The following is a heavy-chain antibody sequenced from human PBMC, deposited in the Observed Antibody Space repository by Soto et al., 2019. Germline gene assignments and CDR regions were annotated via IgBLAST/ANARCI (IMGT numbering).Heavy chain of an antibody. J-gene: IGHJ4*02. V-gene: IGHV1-18*01. Sequence: QVQLVQSGAEVKKPGASVKVSCKASGYTFTSYGISWVRQAPGQGLEWMGWISASNGNTNYAQKLQGRVTMTTDTSTSTAYMGRRSLRADDTAVYYCARSYSSGPQSTFDYWGQGTLVTVSS. D-gene: IGHD3-22*01. CDR1: GYTFTSYG. CDR3: ARSYSSGPQSTFDY. CDR2: ISASNGNT.